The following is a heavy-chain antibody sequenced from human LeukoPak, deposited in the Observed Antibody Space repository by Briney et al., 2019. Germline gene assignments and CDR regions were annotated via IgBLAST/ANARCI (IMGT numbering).Heavy chain of an antibody. Sequence: GGSLRLSCAGSGFTFSNYWLTWVRQAQGKGLEWVANIKHDGSEKYYVDSMKGRFSISRDNAKNSLYLQMNSLRTEDTALYYCAKEVDGYHWGQGTMVTVSS. V-gene: IGHV3-7*03. CDR2: IKHDGSEK. D-gene: IGHD5-24*01. J-gene: IGHJ3*01. CDR1: GFTFSNYW. CDR3: AKEVDGYH.